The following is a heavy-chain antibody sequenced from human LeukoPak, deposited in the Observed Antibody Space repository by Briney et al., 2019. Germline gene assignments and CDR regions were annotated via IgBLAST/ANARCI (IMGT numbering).Heavy chain of an antibody. D-gene: IGHD6-13*01. CDR2: IWYDGSNK. V-gene: IGHV3-33*01. CDR1: GFTFSSYG. J-gene: IGHJ4*02. CDR3: ARDPRYSSSRIDY. Sequence: GGSLRLSCAASGFTFSSYGMHWVRQAPGKGLEWVAVIWYDGSNKYYADSVKGRFTISRDNSKNTLYLQMNSLRAEDTAVYYCARDPRYSSSRIDYWGQGTLVTVSS.